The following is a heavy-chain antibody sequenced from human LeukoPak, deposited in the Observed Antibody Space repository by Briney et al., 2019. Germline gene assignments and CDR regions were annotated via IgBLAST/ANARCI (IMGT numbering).Heavy chain of an antibody. CDR3: ARDTCSSTSCYSQDFDY. J-gene: IGHJ4*02. CDR1: GYTFTRYG. V-gene: IGHV1-18*01. CDR2: ISAYNGNT. D-gene: IGHD2-2*02. Sequence: ASVKVSCKASGYTFTRYGISWVRQAPGQGLEWMGWISAYNGNTNYAQKLQGRVTMTTDTSTSTAYMELRSLRSDDTAVYYCARDTCSSTSCYSQDFDYWGQGTLVTVSS.